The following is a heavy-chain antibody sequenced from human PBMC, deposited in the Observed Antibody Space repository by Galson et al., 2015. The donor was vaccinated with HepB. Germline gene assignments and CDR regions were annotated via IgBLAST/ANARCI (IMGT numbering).Heavy chain of an antibody. D-gene: IGHD2-2*01. CDR1: GFTFSSYA. V-gene: IGHV3-30-3*01. J-gene: IGHJ4*02. CDR2: ISYDGSNK. Sequence: SLRLSCAASGFTFSSYAMHWVCQAPGKGLEWVAVISYDGSNKYYADSVKGRFTISRDNSKNTLYLQMNSLRAEDTAVYYCARDPVGYCSSTSCPGYFDNWGQGTLVTVSS. CDR3: ARDPVGYCSSTSCPGYFDN.